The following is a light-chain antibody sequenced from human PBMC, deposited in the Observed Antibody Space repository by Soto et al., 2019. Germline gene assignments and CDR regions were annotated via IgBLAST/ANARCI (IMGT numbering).Light chain of an antibody. CDR3: QTWGTGTYVV. Sequence: QLVLTQSPSASASLGASVKLTCTLSSGHSSYAIAWHQQQPEKGPRYLMKLNSDGSHSKGDGIPDRFSGSSSGAERYLTISSLQSEDEADYSCQTWGTGTYVVFGGGTKLTVL. J-gene: IGLJ2*01. V-gene: IGLV4-69*01. CDR2: LNSDGSH. CDR1: SGHSSYA.